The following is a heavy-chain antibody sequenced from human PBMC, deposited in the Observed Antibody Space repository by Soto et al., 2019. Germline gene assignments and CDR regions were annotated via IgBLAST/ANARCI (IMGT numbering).Heavy chain of an antibody. CDR3: ARWVAATLYYFDY. V-gene: IGHV4-61*01. CDR1: GSSVTSGRYY. D-gene: IGHD6-19*01. J-gene: IGHJ4*02. CDR2: VYYTGFT. Sequence: SETLSLTCSVSGSSVTSGRYYWTWIRQSPGKGLEWIGYVYYTGFTNYNPSLKSRVTISLDTSKTQFSLELKSVTAADTAVYYCARWVAATLYYFDYWGQGSLVSVSS.